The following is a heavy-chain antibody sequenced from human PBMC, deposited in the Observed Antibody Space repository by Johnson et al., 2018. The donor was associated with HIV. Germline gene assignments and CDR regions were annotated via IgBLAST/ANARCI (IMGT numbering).Heavy chain of an antibody. D-gene: IGHD4-17*01. Sequence: QMQLVESGGGVVQPGRSLRLSCAASGFTFSSYAMHWVRQAPGKGLEWVAVISYDGSNKYYADSVKGRFTISRDNSKNTLYLQMNSLRAEDTAVYYCSRSMTTVTGAFDIWGQGTMVTVSS. V-gene: IGHV3-30-3*01. CDR2: ISYDGSNK. CDR3: SRSMTTVTGAFDI. CDR1: GFTFSSYA. J-gene: IGHJ3*02.